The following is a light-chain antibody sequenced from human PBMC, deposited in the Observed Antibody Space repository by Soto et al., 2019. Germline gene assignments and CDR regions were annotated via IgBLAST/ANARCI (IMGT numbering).Light chain of an antibody. CDR3: QKYSSVPV. CDR1: QGIRNF. J-gene: IGKJ3*01. Sequence: DIQMTQSPTSLSASVGDRVTITCRASQGIRNFVAWYQQKPGKAPKLLIYAASTLQSGVPSRFSGSGSGTDFTLTINCLQPEDVATYSCQKYSSVPVFGPVTQVEIK. CDR2: AAS. V-gene: IGKV1-27*01.